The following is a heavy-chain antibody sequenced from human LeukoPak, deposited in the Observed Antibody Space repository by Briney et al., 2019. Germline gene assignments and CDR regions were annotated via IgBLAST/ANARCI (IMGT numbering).Heavy chain of an antibody. D-gene: IGHD3-22*01. CDR3: AKVRGAYYYDSSGYFDY. V-gene: IGHV3-23*01. Sequence: GGSLRLSCAASGFTFSSYGMSWVRQAPGKGLEWVSAISGSGGSTYYADSVKGRFTISRDNSKNTLYLQMNSLRAEDTAVYYCAKVRGAYYYDSSGYFDYWGQGTLVTVSS. CDR2: ISGSGGST. J-gene: IGHJ4*02. CDR1: GFTFSSYG.